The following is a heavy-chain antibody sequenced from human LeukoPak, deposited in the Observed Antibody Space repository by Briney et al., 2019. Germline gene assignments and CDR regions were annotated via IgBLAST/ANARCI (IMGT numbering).Heavy chain of an antibody. Sequence: GASVKVSCRASGYTFTNVDINWVRQAPGQGLEWMGRIIPIFGTANYAQKFQGRVTITTDESTSTAYMELSSLRSEDTAVYYCASDLGYCSGGSCYIWGQGTLVTVSS. D-gene: IGHD2-15*01. V-gene: IGHV1-69*05. CDR1: GYTFTNVD. CDR2: IIPIFGTA. J-gene: IGHJ4*02. CDR3: ASDLGYCSGGSCYI.